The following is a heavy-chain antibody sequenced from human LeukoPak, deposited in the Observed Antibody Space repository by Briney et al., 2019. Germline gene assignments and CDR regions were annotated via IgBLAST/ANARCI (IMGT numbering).Heavy chain of an antibody. Sequence: PGGSLRLSCAASGFTFSSYAMSWVRQAPGKGLEWVSAISGSGGSTYYADSVKGRFTISRDNSKNTLYLQMNSLRAEDTAVYYCAKVRNTFYYGSGNLDYWGQGTLVTVSS. CDR3: AKVRNTFYYGSGNLDY. D-gene: IGHD3-10*01. J-gene: IGHJ4*02. V-gene: IGHV3-23*01. CDR2: ISGSGGST. CDR1: GFTFSSYA.